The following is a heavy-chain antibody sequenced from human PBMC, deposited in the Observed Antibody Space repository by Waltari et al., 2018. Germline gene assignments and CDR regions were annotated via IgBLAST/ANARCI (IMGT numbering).Heavy chain of an antibody. CDR1: GFTFSSYA. J-gene: IGHJ4*02. D-gene: IGHD2-2*01. Sequence: EVQLLESGGGLVQPGGSLRLSCAASGFTFSSYAMRWVRQAPGNELGGVSAISVCGVSTYYAYAVKGRFTISRDNAKNTLYLQMNSLRAEDTAVYYCAKTKGVVVPAANDYWGQGTLVTVSS. CDR3: AKTKGVVVPAANDY. CDR2: ISVCGVST. V-gene: IGHV3-23*01.